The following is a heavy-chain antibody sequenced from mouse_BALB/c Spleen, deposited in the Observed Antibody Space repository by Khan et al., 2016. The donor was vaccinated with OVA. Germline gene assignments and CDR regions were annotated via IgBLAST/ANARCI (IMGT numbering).Heavy chain of an antibody. J-gene: IGHJ3*01. V-gene: IGHV1-7*01. CDR3: TSHGSGYTWFGY. CDR2: IDPTTGYT. CDR1: GYTFTNYW. Sequence: QVQLQQPGAELAKPGASVKMSCMASGYTFTNYWMHWVKQRPGQGLEWIGYIDPTTGYTEYNQKFKDKATLTADKSSSTAYMQLSSLTSEESAVCYCTSHGSGYTWFGYWGRGTLVTVSA. D-gene: IGHD1-1*01.